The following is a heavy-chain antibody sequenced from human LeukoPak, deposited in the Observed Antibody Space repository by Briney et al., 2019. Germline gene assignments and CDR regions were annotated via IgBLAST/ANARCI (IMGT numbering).Heavy chain of an antibody. CDR1: GFTFSSNW. CDR2: INQDGSEK. V-gene: IGHV3-7*04. CDR3: ARNYD. Sequence: GGSLRLSCAASGFTFSSNWMTWVRQAPGKGLEWVANINQDGSEKYYVDSVKGRFTISRDNAKNLLDLQMNSLRDGDTAVYFCARNYDWGQGTLVTVSS. D-gene: IGHD3-16*01. J-gene: IGHJ4*02.